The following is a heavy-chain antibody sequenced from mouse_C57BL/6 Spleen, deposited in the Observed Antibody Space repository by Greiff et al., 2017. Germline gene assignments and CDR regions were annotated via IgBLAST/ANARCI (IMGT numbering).Heavy chain of an antibody. V-gene: IGHV5-16*01. D-gene: IGHD2-3*01. CDR2: INYDGSST. Sequence: EVKLMESEGGLVQPGSSMKLSCTASGFTFSDYYMAWVRQVPEKGLEWVANINYDGSSTYYLDSLKSRFIISRDNAKNILYLQMSSLKSEDTATYYCARVDGYYPDWYFDVWGTGTTVTVSS. CDR1: GFTFSDYY. J-gene: IGHJ1*03. CDR3: ARVDGYYPDWYFDV.